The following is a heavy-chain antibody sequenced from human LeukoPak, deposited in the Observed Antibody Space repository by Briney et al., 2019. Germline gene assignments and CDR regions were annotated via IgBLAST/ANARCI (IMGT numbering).Heavy chain of an antibody. CDR2: IHSGGST. J-gene: IGHJ6*02. CDR1: GFTVSSNY. V-gene: IGHV3-53*01. D-gene: IGHD5-18*01. Sequence: PGGSLRLSCAASGFTVSSNYINWVRQAPGKGLEWVSVIHSGGSTYYADSVKGRFTISRDNSQNTLYLQMNSLRAEDTAVYYCARDRNRGYWGGGDGMDVWGQGTTVTVSS. CDR3: ARDRNRGYWGGGDGMDV.